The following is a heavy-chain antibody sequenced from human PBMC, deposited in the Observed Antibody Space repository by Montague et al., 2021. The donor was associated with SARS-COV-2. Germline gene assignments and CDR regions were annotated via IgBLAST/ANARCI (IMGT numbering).Heavy chain of an antibody. V-gene: IGHV6-1*01. CDR1: GDSVSSNIAT. CDR3: ARIPVGSKYYFDF. J-gene: IGHJ4*02. D-gene: IGHD2-2*01. Sequence: CAISGDSVSSNIATWNWIRQSPSRGLEWLGRTYHRSKWYNDYAESVKSRITIDPDTSKHQFSLHLNSVTPEDTAVYYCARIPVGSKYYFDFWGRGTLVTVSS. CDR2: TYHRSKWYN.